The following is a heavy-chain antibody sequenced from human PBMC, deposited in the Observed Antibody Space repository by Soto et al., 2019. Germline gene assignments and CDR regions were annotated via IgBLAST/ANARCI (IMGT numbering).Heavy chain of an antibody. J-gene: IGHJ4*02. CDR2: IKEDGSDM. Sequence: GASLRLSCKASGFTFSSYWTSWVRQAPGKGLEWVANIKEDGSDMYYVDSVKGRFTISRDNAKNSLYLQMNSLRAEDTAVYYCATEVWVYYDFWSGYSDYWGQGT. V-gene: IGHV3-7*01. CDR3: ATEVWVYYDFWSGYSDY. D-gene: IGHD3-3*01. CDR1: GFTFSSYW.